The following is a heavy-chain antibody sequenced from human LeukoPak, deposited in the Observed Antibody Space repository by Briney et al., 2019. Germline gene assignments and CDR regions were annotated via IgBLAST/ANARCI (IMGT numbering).Heavy chain of an antibody. CDR3: QRDTSPLLRREYSYVNYYYYNYMDV. V-gene: IGHV3-20*04. CDR1: RFTFDDYD. J-gene: IGHJ6*03. Sequence: GGSLRLSCAASRFTFDDYDMSWVRQAPGKGLEWVSGINWIGGRTDYADSVKGRFTISRDNAKNSLYLEMNSLRAEDTALYYCQRDTSPLLRREYSYVNYYYYNYMDVWGKGTTVTVSS. CDR2: INWIGGRT. D-gene: IGHD5-18*01.